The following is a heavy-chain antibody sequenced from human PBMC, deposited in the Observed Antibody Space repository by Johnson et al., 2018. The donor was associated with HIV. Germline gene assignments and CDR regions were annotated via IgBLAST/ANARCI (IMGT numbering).Heavy chain of an antibody. CDR1: GFTFSSYG. V-gene: IGHV3-30*18. Sequence: QVQLVESGGGVVQPGRSLRLSCAASGFTFSSYGMHWVRQAPGKGLEWVAVISYDGSNKYYADSVKGRFTISRDNSKNTLYLQMNSLRAEDTAVYYCANDRDYYGSGSPADAFDIWGQGTLVTVSS. D-gene: IGHD3-10*01. J-gene: IGHJ3*02. CDR3: ANDRDYYGSGSPADAFDI. CDR2: ISYDGSNK.